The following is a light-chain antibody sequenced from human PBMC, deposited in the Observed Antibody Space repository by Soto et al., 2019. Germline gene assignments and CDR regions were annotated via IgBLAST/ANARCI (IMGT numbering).Light chain of an antibody. CDR1: QGISSW. CDR3: QQANSFPALT. V-gene: IGKV1-12*01. CDR2: AAS. Sequence: DIPMTQSPSSVSASVGDRVTITCRASQGISSWFAWYQQKPGKAPKLLIYAASSLQSGVASRFSGSGSGTAFTLTISSLQPDDFAPYYCQQANSFPALTFGGGTKVEIK. J-gene: IGKJ4*01.